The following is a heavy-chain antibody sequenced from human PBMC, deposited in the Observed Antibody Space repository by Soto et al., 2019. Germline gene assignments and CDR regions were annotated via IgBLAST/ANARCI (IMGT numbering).Heavy chain of an antibody. CDR3: ETDSSSGYGMDV. D-gene: IGHD6-19*01. Sequence: ASVKVSCKASGYTFTSYDINWVRQATGQGLEWMGWMNPNSGNTDYAQKFQGRVTMTRNTSISTAYMELSSLRSEDTAVYYCETDSSSGYGMDVWGQGTTVTVSS. V-gene: IGHV1-8*01. CDR2: MNPNSGNT. J-gene: IGHJ6*02. CDR1: GYTFTSYD.